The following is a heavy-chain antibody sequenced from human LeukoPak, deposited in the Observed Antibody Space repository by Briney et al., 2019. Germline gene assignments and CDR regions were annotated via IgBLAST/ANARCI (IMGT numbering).Heavy chain of an antibody. Sequence: SETLSLTCAVSGGSINSGGYSWSWIRQPPGRGLEWIGYIYDSGSTHYNPSLKSRVIISLDRSKNQISLKLSPVTAADTAVYYCARGRCSNGVCYTVFDYWGQGTLVTVSS. CDR1: GGSINSGGYS. J-gene: IGHJ4*02. CDR2: IYDSGST. CDR3: ARGRCSNGVCYTVFDY. V-gene: IGHV4-30-2*01. D-gene: IGHD2-8*01.